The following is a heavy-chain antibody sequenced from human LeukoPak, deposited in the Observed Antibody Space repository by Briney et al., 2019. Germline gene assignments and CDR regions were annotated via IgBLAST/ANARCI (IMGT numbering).Heavy chain of an antibody. CDR1: GFTFSAYS. CDR2: ISSGSSTI. D-gene: IGHD1-26*01. V-gene: IGHV3-48*04. Sequence: GGSLRLSCAASGFTFSAYSMNWVRQAPGKGLEWVSYISSGSSTIYYADSVKGRFTISRDNAKNSLYLQMNSLRAEDTAVYYCARGRELLRAFDYWGQGTLVTVSS. CDR3: ARGRELLRAFDY. J-gene: IGHJ4*02.